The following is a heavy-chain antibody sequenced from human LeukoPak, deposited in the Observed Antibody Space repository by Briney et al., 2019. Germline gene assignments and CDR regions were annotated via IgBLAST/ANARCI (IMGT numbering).Heavy chain of an antibody. J-gene: IGHJ6*03. CDR2: ISHSGSTI. V-gene: IGHV3-11*04. CDR1: GYMFSDYY. D-gene: IGHD3-3*01. Sequence: GGSLTLSCAASGYMFSDYYMSWIRQAREKGLVWLSYISHSGSTIYYADSVKRRFTISRDNAKNSLYLQMNSLRAEDTAVYYCARETIFGVVNPYYYYYYYMDAWGKGTTVTVSS. CDR3: ARETIFGVVNPYYYYYYYMDA.